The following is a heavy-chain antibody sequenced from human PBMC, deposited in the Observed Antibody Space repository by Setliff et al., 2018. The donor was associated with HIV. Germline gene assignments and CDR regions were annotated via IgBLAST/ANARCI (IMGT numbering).Heavy chain of an antibody. J-gene: IGHJ4*02. CDR2: IYYSGRT. V-gene: IGHV4-31*02. CDR1: GDSITRGGYY. Sequence: NPSETLSLTCAVSGDSITRGGYYWSWIRQFAGKGLEWIADIYYSGRTNYNPSLKSRLTVSIDTSKNHLSLKMRSVTAADTAVYYCATSPAGEILGSRPFYFDYWGQGTLVTVSS. D-gene: IGHD3-10*01. CDR3: ATSPAGEILGSRPFYFDY.